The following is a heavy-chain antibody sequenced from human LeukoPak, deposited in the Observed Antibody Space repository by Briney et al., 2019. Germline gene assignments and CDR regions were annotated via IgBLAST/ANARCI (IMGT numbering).Heavy chain of an antibody. Sequence: PGGSLRLSCAASGFTFSRYAMGWVRQAPGKGLEWVSAITASGGNTYYADSVKGRFTISRDNSKNTLYLQVNSLRAQDTAVYYCAKGNGYSYGRYYFDYWGQGTLVTVS. J-gene: IGHJ4*02. CDR1: GFTFSRYA. CDR2: ITASGGNT. D-gene: IGHD5-18*01. V-gene: IGHV3-23*01. CDR3: AKGNGYSYGRYYFDY.